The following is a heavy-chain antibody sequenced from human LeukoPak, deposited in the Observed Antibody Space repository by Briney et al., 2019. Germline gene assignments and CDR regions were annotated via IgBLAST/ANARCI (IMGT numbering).Heavy chain of an antibody. Sequence: PGGSLRLSCAASGFTFNSYVMSWVRQAPGKGLEWVSGISDSGAGTYYADSVKGRFTISRDNSKNTLYLQMNSLRAEDTAVYYCAKDSERGYSGYHPYYFDYWGQGTLVTVSS. CDR1: GFTFNSYV. CDR2: ISDSGAGT. V-gene: IGHV3-23*01. D-gene: IGHD5-12*01. CDR3: AKDSERGYSGYHPYYFDY. J-gene: IGHJ4*02.